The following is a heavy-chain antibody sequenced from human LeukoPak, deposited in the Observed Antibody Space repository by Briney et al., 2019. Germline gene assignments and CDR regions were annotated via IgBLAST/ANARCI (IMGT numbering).Heavy chain of an antibody. CDR2: ISGSGGST. V-gene: IGHV3-23*01. D-gene: IGHD3-3*01. Sequence: GGSLRLSCAASGFTFSSYAMSWVRQAPGKGLEWVSAISGSGGSTYYADSVKGRFTISRDNSKNTLYLQMNSLRAEDTAVYYCAKGMNYDFWSGYYFPLDYWGQGTLVTVSS. CDR1: GFTFSSYA. J-gene: IGHJ4*02. CDR3: AKGMNYDFWSGYYFPLDY.